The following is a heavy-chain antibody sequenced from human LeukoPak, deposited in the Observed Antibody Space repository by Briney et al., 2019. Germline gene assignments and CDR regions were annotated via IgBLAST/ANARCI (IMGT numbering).Heavy chain of an antibody. J-gene: IGHJ3*02. CDR3: ARARGRSINDAFDI. D-gene: IGHD3-16*01. Sequence: GGSLRLSCAASGFTFSSYWMSWVRQAPGKGLEWVANIKQDGSEKYYVDSVKGRFTISRDNVKNSLYLQMNSLRAEDTAVYYCARARGRSINDAFDIWGQGTMVTVSS. CDR1: GFTFSSYW. CDR2: IKQDGSEK. V-gene: IGHV3-7*01.